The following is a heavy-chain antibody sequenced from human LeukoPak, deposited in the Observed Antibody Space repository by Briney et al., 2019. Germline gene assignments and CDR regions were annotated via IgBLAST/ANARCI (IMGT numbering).Heavy chain of an antibody. Sequence: GGSQRLSCAASGFTFSSYAMSWVRQAPGKGLEWFSAISGSGDSTYYADSVRGRFTIPRDHSKNTLYLQMNSLRAEETAAYYCAVKGMVRGVINDYWGQGTLVTVSS. V-gene: IGHV3-23*01. CDR3: AVKGMVRGVINDY. J-gene: IGHJ4*02. D-gene: IGHD3-10*01. CDR1: GFTFSSYA. CDR2: ISGSGDST.